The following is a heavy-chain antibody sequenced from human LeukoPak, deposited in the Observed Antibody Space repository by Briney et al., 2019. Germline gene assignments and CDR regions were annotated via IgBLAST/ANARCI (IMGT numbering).Heavy chain of an antibody. V-gene: IGHV3-30*04. CDR2: ISFDGTNK. D-gene: IGHD2-15*01. CDR3: ARGYCSGGICSFDY. CDR1: GFTFSSFA. J-gene: IGHJ4*02. Sequence: GRSLRLSCAASGFTFSSFALNWVRQAPGKGLEWVAVISFDGTNKYYADSVKGRFTISRDNSKNTLYLEMNNLRAEDTAVYYCARGYCSGGICSFDYWGQGTLVTVSS.